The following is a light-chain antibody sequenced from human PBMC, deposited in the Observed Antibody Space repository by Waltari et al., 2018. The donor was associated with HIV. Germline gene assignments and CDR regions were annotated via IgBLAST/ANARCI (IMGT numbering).Light chain of an antibody. J-gene: IGLJ3*02. CDR2: RSK. Sequence: QSVLTQPPSASGTPGQRVAISCSGSSSNIGSNYVYWYQQLPGTAPKVLIYRSKQRPSGVTDLFSGSKSGTSASLAISALRSEDEADYYCATWDDSLSGPVFGGGTKLTVL. CDR3: ATWDDSLSGPV. V-gene: IGLV1-47*01. CDR1: SSNIGSNY.